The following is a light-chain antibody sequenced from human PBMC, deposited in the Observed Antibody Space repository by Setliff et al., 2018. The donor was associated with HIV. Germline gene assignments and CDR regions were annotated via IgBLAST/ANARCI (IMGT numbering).Light chain of an antibody. V-gene: IGLV2-23*02. Sequence: SVLTQPASVSGSPGQSITLSCTGTRSNVGTFNLVSWYQQHPGKAPKLLIYEVSKRPSGVSNRFSGSKSDNTASLTISGLQAEDEADYYCCSYADSYTSLYVFGTGTKVTVL. CDR1: RSNVGTFNL. CDR3: CSYADSYTSLYV. CDR2: EVS. J-gene: IGLJ1*01.